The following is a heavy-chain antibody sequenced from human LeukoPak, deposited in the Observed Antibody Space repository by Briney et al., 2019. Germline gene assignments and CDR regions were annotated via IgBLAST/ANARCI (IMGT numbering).Heavy chain of an antibody. Sequence: GGSLRLSCAASGFTFSSYAMSWVRQAPGKGLEWVSAISGSGGSTYYADSVKGRFTISRDNSKNTLYLQMNSLRAEDTAVYYCAKGSRDGYYYRYIDYWGQGTLVTVSS. CDR1: GFTFSSYA. V-gene: IGHV3-23*01. CDR2: ISGSGGST. CDR3: AKGSRDGYYYRYIDY. D-gene: IGHD5-24*01. J-gene: IGHJ4*02.